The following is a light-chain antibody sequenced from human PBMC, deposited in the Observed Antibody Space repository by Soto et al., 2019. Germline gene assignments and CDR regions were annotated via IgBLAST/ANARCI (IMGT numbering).Light chain of an antibody. CDR3: QQYGSSPPYT. V-gene: IGKV3-20*01. Sequence: EILLTQSPVTLSLSPGERATLSCRASQSVSSTYLAWYQQKPGQAPKLLIYGASSRATRIPDRFSGSGSGTDFTLTISRLEPEDFAVAYCQQYGSSPPYTFGQGTKLEIK. CDR2: GAS. J-gene: IGKJ2*01. CDR1: QSVSSTY.